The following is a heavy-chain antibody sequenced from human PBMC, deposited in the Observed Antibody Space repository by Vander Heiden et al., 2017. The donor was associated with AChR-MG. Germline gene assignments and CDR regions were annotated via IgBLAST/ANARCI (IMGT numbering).Heavy chain of an antibody. Sequence: QVQLQQWGAGLLKPSETLSLTCAVYGGSFSGSYWSWIRQPPGKGLEWIGEINHSGSTNYNPSLKSRVTISVDTSKNQFSLKLSSVTAADTAVYYCARAGYCSSTSCYHRRNWFDPWGQGTLVTVSS. J-gene: IGHJ5*02. D-gene: IGHD2-2*01. CDR3: ARAGYCSSTSCYHRRNWFDP. V-gene: IGHV4-34*01. CDR2: INHSGST. CDR1: GGSFSGSY.